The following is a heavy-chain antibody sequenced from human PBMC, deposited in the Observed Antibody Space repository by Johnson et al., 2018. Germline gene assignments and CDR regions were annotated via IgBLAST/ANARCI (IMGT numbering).Heavy chain of an antibody. CDR2: IGTAGDT. Sequence: VQLVQSGGGLVQPGGSLRLSCAASGFTFSSYDMHWVRQATGKGLEWVSAIGTAGDTYYPGSVKGRFTISRENAKNSLYLQMNSLRAGDTAVYYCARVDYDSSGYDNYAYFQYWGQGTLVTVSS. CDR3: ARVDYDSSGYDNYAYFQY. J-gene: IGHJ1*01. V-gene: IGHV3-13*01. CDR1: GFTFSSYD. D-gene: IGHD3-22*01.